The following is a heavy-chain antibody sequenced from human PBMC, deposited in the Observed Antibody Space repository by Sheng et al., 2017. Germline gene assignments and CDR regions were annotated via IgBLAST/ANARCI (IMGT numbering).Heavy chain of an antibody. CDR2: IKQDGSDK. CDR3: ARVYSGYDWRLDY. J-gene: IGHJ4*02. CDR1: GFTFSRYW. D-gene: IGHD5-12*01. V-gene: IGHV3-7*01. Sequence: EVQLVESGGGLVQPGESLRLSCAASGFTFSRYWMTWARQAPGKGLEWVATIKQDGSDKYYVDSVKGRFTISRDNAKNSLFLQMNSLRVEDTAVFYCARVYSGYDWRLDYWGQGTLVTVSS.